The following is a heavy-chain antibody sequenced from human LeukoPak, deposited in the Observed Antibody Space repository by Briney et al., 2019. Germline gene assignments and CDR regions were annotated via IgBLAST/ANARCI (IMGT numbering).Heavy chain of an antibody. Sequence: GASVKVSCKASGYTFTSYGISWVRQAPGQGLEWMGWISAYNGNTNYAQKLQGRVTMTTDTSTSTAYMELSGLRSEDTAVYYCARRSVTFYYGSSFDYWGQGTLVTVSS. D-gene: IGHD3-10*01. J-gene: IGHJ4*02. CDR1: GYTFTSYG. CDR2: ISAYNGNT. V-gene: IGHV1-18*01. CDR3: ARRSVTFYYGSSFDY.